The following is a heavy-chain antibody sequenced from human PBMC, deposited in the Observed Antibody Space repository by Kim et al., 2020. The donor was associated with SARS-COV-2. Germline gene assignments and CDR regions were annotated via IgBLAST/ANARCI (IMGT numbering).Heavy chain of an antibody. CDR1: GFTFSSYS. CDR3: ARRVDDNSVDY. V-gene: IGHV3-53*01. D-gene: IGHD3-9*01. J-gene: IGHJ4*02. CDR2: IYSGSST. Sequence: GGSLRLSCAASGFTFSSYSMSWVRQAPGKGLEWVSDIYSGSSTYYEVYSMEGLIIFCGNNTNTPSFQKNSLRAEEKAVFYCARRVDDNSVDYCGQG.